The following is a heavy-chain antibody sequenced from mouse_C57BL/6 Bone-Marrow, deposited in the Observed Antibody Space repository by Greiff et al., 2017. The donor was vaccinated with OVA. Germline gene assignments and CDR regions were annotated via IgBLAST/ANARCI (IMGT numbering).Heavy chain of an antibody. CDR1: GFTFSSYG. CDR3: ARVLGYFDV. Sequence: VQLKQSGGDLVKPGGSLKLSCAASGFTFSSYGMSWVRQTPDKRLEWVATISSGGSYPYYPDSVKGRFTISRDNAKNTLYLQMSSLKSEDTAMYYCARVLGYFDVWGTGTTVTVSS. V-gene: IGHV5-6*01. J-gene: IGHJ1*03. CDR2: ISSGGSYP.